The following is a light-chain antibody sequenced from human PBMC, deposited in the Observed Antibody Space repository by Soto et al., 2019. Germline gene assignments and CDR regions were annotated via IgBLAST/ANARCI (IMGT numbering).Light chain of an antibody. V-gene: IGLV2-23*02. CDR3: CSYAGSSSAYV. Sequence: QSSLTQPASVSGSPGQSITISCTGTSIDVGSDNVVSWYQQHPGKAPKLLIYEVSKRPSGVSDRFSGSKSGNTASLTISGLQAEDEADYHCCSYAGSSSAYVFGTGTKVTVL. CDR1: SIDVGSDNV. J-gene: IGLJ1*01. CDR2: EVS.